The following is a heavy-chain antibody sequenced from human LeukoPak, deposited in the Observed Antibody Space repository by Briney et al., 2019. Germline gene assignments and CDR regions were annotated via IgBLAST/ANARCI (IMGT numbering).Heavy chain of an antibody. CDR2: INPTSGYT. V-gene: IGHV3-11*03. CDR1: GFAFSDYY. CDR3: ARNAYGAQTPSDV. D-gene: IGHD4-17*01. Sequence: KTGGSLRLSCAASGFAFSDYYMSWIRQAPGKGLEWLSYINPTSGYTPYADSVRGRFTISRDNAKNSLYLQMNSLRAEDTAMYYCARNAYGAQTPSDVWDQGTTVTVSS. J-gene: IGHJ6*02.